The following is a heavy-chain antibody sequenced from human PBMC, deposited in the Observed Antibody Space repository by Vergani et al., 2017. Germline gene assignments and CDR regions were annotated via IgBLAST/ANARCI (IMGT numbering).Heavy chain of an antibody. CDR2: ISYDGSNK. V-gene: IGHV3-30*18. J-gene: IGHJ4*02. CDR1: GFTFSSYG. CDR3: AKDQDYYDSSGAGWYFDY. D-gene: IGHD3-22*01. Sequence: VQLVESGGGLVKPGGSLRLSCAASGFTFSSYGMHWVRQAPGKGLEWVAVISYDGSNKYYADSVKGRFTISRDNSKNTLYLQMNSLRAEDTAVYYCAKDQDYYDSSGAGWYFDYWGQGTLVTVSS.